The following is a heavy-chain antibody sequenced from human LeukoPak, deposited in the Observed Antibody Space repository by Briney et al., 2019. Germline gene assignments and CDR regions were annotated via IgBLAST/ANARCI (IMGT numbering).Heavy chain of an antibody. D-gene: IGHD2-2*01. CDR1: GFTFSSYA. V-gene: IGHV3-30*04. Sequence: GGSLRLSCAASGFTFSSYAMHWVRQAPGKGLEWVAVISYDGSNKYYADSVKGRFTISRDNSKNTLYLQMNSLRAEDTAVYYCARVSRYCSSTSCWYWFDPWGQGTLVTVSS. CDR3: ARVSRYCSSTSCWYWFDP. CDR2: ISYDGSNK. J-gene: IGHJ5*02.